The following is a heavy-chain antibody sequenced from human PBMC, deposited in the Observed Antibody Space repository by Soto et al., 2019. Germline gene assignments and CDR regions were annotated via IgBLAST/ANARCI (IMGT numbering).Heavy chain of an antibody. CDR1: GFTFSNVW. J-gene: IGHJ4*02. CDR3: TPLALKYNSDWYPLSD. V-gene: IGHV3-15*07. D-gene: IGHD6-19*01. CDR2: IKSETDGGTI. Sequence: EVQLVESGGGLVKPGGSLRLSCAGSGFTFSNVWMNWVRQAPGKGLEWVGRIKSETDGGTIDYAAPVKGRFTISRDDSNNTLYLQMKSLKTEDTATYYCTPLALKYNSDWYPLSDWGQGTRVTVSS.